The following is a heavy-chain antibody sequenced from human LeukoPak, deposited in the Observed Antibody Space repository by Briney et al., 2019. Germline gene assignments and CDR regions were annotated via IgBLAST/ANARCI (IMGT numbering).Heavy chain of an antibody. V-gene: IGHV4-39*01. CDR3: ASLPTDNWNYSD. D-gene: IGHD1-7*01. J-gene: IGHJ4*02. CDR2: IYYSGST. CDR1: GGSISSNRYY. Sequence: SETLSLSCTVSGGSISSNRYYWGWIRQPPGKGLELIGSIYYSGSTYYNPSLKSRVTISVDTSKNLLSLKLSSVTAADTAVYYCASLPTDNWNYSDWGQGTLVTVSS.